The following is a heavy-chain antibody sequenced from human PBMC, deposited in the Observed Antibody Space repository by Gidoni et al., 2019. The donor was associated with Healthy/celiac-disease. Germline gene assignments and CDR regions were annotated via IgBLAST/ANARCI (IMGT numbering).Heavy chain of an antibody. J-gene: IGHJ6*02. CDR1: GGTFSSYA. Sequence: QVQLVQSGAEVKKPGSSVKVSCKASGGTFSSYAISWVRQAPGQGLEWMGGIIPIFGTANYAQKFQGIVTITADESTSTAYMELSSLRSEDTAVYYCASSYCSSTSCYSGAYYYGMDVWGQGTTVTVSS. D-gene: IGHD2-2*01. CDR3: ASSYCSSTSCYSGAYYYGMDV. CDR2: IIPIFGTA. V-gene: IGHV1-69*19.